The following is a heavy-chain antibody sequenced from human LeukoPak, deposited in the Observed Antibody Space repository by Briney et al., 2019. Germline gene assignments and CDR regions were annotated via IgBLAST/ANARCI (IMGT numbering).Heavy chain of an antibody. CDR2: IYSDGGI. J-gene: IGHJ4*02. CDR1: GFTVSANY. CDR3: ARAWMYYGSWPYYFDY. D-gene: IGHD3-10*01. V-gene: IGHV3-66*01. Sequence: GGSLRLSCAVSGFTVSANYMSWVRQARGKGLEWVSVIYSDGGINYADSVKGRFTISRDNSKNSLYLQMNSLRVEDTAVYYCARAWMYYGSWPYYFDYWGQGTLVTVSS.